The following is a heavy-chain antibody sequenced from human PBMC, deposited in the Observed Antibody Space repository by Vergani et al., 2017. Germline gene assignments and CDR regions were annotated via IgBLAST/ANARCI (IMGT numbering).Heavy chain of an antibody. CDR3: ASSGYYTDYYYYMDV. Sequence: QLQLQESGPGLVKPSETLSPTCTVSGGSISSSSYYWGWIRQPPGKGLEWIGNIYYSGSTYYNTSLKSRVTISVDTSKNQFSLKLISVTAADTAVYYCASSGYYTDYYYYMDVWGKGTTVTVSS. CDR2: IYYSGST. J-gene: IGHJ6*03. CDR1: GGSISSSSYY. D-gene: IGHD3-3*01. V-gene: IGHV4-39*07.